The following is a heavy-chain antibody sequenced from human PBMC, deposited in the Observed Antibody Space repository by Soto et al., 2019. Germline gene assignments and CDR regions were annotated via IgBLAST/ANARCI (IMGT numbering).Heavy chain of an antibody. CDR2: IYSGGGT. Sequence: GGSLRLSCAASGFSVSSNPMSWVRQAPGKGLEWISVIYSGGGTYYADSVKGRFTISRDNSKNTLDLQMNRLRAEDTAVYYCARANVDTALQNLIDPWGQGTLVTVSS. CDR1: GFSVSSNP. V-gene: IGHV3-53*01. J-gene: IGHJ5*02. D-gene: IGHD5-18*01. CDR3: ARANVDTALQNLIDP.